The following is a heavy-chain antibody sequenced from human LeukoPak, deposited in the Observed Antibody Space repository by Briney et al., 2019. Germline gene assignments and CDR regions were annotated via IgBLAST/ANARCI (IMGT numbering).Heavy chain of an antibody. V-gene: IGHV6-1*01. CDR1: GDSVSSTGSA. J-gene: IGHJ3*02. CDR2: IYYRSKWYN. Sequence: SQTLSLTCAISGDSVSSTGSAWNSSSQSRSRGLEWLGRIYYRSKWYNDSAVFVKRQITINPDTSKNEFSLQLNSVTPEDTAVYYCARKVTLGAFDIWGQGTRVHVSS. CDR3: ARKVTLGAFDI.